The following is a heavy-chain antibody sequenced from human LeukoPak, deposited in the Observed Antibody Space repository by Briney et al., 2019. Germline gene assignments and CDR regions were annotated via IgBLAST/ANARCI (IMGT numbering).Heavy chain of an antibody. V-gene: IGHV3-48*03. Sequence: GGSLRLSCAASGFTFSSYEMNWVRQAPGKGLGWVSYISSSGTTIYYADSVKGGFTISRDNAKNSLYLQMNSLRAEDTAVYYCARVRDPEYYYGSGRVNWFDPWGQGTLVTVSS. D-gene: IGHD3-10*01. CDR2: ISSSGTTI. CDR1: GFTFSSYE. J-gene: IGHJ5*02. CDR3: ARVRDPEYYYGSGRVNWFDP.